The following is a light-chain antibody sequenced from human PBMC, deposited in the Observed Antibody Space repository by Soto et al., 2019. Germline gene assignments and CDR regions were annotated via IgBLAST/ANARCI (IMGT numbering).Light chain of an antibody. CDR3: QKYISAPLT. J-gene: IGKJ3*01. CDR2: AAS. V-gene: IGKV1-27*01. Sequence: GDRVTIPCRASQGISNYLAWYQQKPGQVPKLLIYAASTLQSGLPSRFSGSGSGTDFTLTISSLQPEDVATYYCQKYISAPLTFGPGTKVDIK. CDR1: QGISNY.